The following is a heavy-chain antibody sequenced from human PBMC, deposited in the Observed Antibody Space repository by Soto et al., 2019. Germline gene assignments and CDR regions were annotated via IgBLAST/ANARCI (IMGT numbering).Heavy chain of an antibody. Sequence: EVQVVESGGGLVQPGRSLRLSCVGSGFTFDDHAMHWVRQAPGKGLEWVSGINWISDFVGYADSVKGRFTISRDNDKNCVYLQRNNLRAEDRALYFGVRDRTGGRGHVAGHPVGYYYAMAVWGQGTTVTVSS. J-gene: IGHJ6*02. V-gene: IGHV3-9*01. CDR2: INWISDFV. D-gene: IGHD6-19*01. CDR3: VRDRTGGRGHVAGHPVGYYYAMAV. CDR1: GFTFDDHA.